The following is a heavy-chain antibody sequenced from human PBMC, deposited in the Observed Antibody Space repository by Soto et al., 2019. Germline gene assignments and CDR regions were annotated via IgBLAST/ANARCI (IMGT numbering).Heavy chain of an antibody. J-gene: IGHJ4*02. CDR3: ARDAARQRDY. D-gene: IGHD6-6*01. CDR1: GGSISSSNW. V-gene: IGHV4-4*02. CDR2: ISHSGST. Sequence: QVQLKESGPGLVKPSGTLSLTCAVSGGSISSSNWWSGVRQPPGKGLEWIGEISHSGSTNYNPSLKSRVTISVDKSMKQFSLMLSSVTAADMVVYSCARDAARQRDYWGQGTLVTVSS.